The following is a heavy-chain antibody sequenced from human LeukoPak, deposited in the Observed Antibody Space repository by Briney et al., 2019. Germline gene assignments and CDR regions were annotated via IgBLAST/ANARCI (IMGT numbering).Heavy chain of an antibody. Sequence: PGGSLRLSCAASGFTFSSYEMKWVRQAPGKGLEWVSYISSSGSTIYYADSVKGRFTISRDNAKNSLFLQMNSLRAEDTAVYYCARELMGLTMIVVVNPIDYWGQGTLVTVSS. CDR2: ISSSGSTI. CDR1: GFTFSSYE. CDR3: ARELMGLTMIVVVNPIDY. V-gene: IGHV3-48*03. J-gene: IGHJ4*02. D-gene: IGHD3-22*01.